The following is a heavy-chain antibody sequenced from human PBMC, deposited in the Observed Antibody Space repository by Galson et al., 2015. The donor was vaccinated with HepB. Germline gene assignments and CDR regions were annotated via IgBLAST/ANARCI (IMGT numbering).Heavy chain of an antibody. D-gene: IGHD5-18*01. V-gene: IGHV3-23*01. CDR2: ISGSGGST. Sequence: SLRLSCAASGFTLSSYAMSWVRQAPGKGLEWVSAISGSGGSTYYADSVKGRFTISRDNFKNTLYLQMNSLRAEDTAVYYCAKDGGKAMAKGFDYWGQGTLVTVSS. J-gene: IGHJ4*02. CDR1: GFTLSSYA. CDR3: AKDGGKAMAKGFDY.